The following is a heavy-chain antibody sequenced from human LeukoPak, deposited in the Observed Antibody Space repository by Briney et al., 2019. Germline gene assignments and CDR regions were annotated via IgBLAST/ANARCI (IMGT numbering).Heavy chain of an antibody. CDR2: IKEDGSEK. V-gene: IGHV3-7*04. J-gene: IGHJ4*02. CDR3: ARGSSLDY. D-gene: IGHD3-10*01. CDR1: GFTFSNYW. Sequence: GGSLRLSCAASGFTFSNYWMSWVRQAPGKGLEWVANIKEDGSEKYYVDSVKGRFIISRDNAKNSLYLQMNSLRTEDAAVYYCARGSSLDYWGRGTLVTVSS.